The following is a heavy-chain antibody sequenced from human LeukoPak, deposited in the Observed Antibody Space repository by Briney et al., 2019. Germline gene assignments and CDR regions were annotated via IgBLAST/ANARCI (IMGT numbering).Heavy chain of an antibody. CDR1: GFTSTTST. CDR2: IVVGSGDT. D-gene: IGHD1-1*01. J-gene: IGHJ3*02. V-gene: IGHV1-58*02. Sequence: ASVKVSCKASGFTSTTSTKQWVRQARGQRLEWIGWIVVGSGDTNYAEKFQERVTITRDMSTSTVYMELSSLRSDDTAVYYCAADQPRYPDAFDIWGQGTMVTVSS. CDR3: AADQPRYPDAFDI.